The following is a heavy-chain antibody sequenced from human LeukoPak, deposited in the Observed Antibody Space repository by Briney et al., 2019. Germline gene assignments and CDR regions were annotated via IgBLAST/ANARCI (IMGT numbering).Heavy chain of an antibody. CDR3: ARGGYCSGGTCYEFNAFDI. J-gene: IGHJ3*02. D-gene: IGHD2-15*01. Sequence: GGSLRHSPAASGFTFSIYEMNCVRPGPRGGLGWGSYTRSSDNTIHYADSVKGRFTICRDNVKNSLYLQMNSLRAEDTAVYYCARGGYCSGGTCYEFNAFDIWGQGTMVTVSS. V-gene: IGHV3-48*03. CDR1: GFTFSIYE. CDR2: TRSSDNTI.